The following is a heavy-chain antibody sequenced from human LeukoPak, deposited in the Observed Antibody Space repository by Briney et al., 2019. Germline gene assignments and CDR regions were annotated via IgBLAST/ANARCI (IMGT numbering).Heavy chain of an antibody. CDR2: ISDSGGDT. Sequence: GGSPRLSCAASGFTFSKSPMTWVRQALGKGLEWVSTISDSGGDTYHADSVKGRFTISRDNSMNRLYLQMNSLRAEDTAIYYCATGAYFADWGQGTLVTVSS. CDR3: ATGAYFAD. D-gene: IGHD2-21*01. V-gene: IGHV3-23*01. J-gene: IGHJ4*02. CDR1: GFTFSKSP.